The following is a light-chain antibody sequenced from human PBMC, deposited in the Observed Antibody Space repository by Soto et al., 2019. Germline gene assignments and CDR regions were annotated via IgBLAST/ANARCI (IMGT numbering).Light chain of an antibody. J-gene: IGLJ2*01. CDR1: SSDVGSYNL. Sequence: QPVLTQPASVSGSPGQSITISCTGTSSDVGSYNLVSWYQQHPGKAPKLMIYEGSTRPSGVSNRFSGSKSGNTASLTISGLQAEDEADYYCCSYAGSSAVVFGGGTKLTVL. CDR3: CSYAGSSAVV. V-gene: IGLV2-23*01. CDR2: EGS.